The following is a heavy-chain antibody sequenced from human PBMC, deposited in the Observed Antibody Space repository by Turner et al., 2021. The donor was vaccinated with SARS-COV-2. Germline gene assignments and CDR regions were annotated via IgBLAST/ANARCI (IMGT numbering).Heavy chain of an antibody. J-gene: IGHJ6*02. V-gene: IGHV4-39*01. CDR2: IYYSGST. D-gene: IGHD3-22*01. CDR3: ARRLVVQGTDDYSYYYGMDV. Sequence: QLQLKESGPGLVKPSETRSLTCTVPGGSIGSSSYYWGWIRQPPGTGLEWIGNIYYSGSTYYNPSLKSRVTISVDTSKNQFSLKLSSVTATDTAVYYCARRLVVQGTDDYSYYYGMDVWGQGTTVTVSS. CDR1: GGSIGSSSYY.